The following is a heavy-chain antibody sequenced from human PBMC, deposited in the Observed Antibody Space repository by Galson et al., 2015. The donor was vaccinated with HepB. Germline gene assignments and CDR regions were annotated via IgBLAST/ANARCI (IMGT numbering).Heavy chain of an antibody. Sequence: SVKVSCKASGGTFSSYAISWVRQAPGQGLEWMGGIIPIFGTANYAQKFQGRVTITADESTSTAYMEPSSLRSEDTAVYYCAREPVEYSSSLPAGIFDYWGQGTLVTVSS. V-gene: IGHV1-69*13. CDR3: AREPVEYSSSLPAGIFDY. J-gene: IGHJ4*02. CDR1: GGTFSSYA. CDR2: IIPIFGTA. D-gene: IGHD6-6*01.